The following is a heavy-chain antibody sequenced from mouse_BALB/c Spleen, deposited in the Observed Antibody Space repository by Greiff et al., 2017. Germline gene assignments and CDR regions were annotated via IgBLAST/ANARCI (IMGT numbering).Heavy chain of an antibody. D-gene: IGHD2-4*01. V-gene: IGHV1S127*01. CDR1: GYTFTSYW. CDR2: IDPSDSYT. J-gene: IGHJ2*01. Sequence: QVQLKQPGAELVKPGASVKMSCKASGYTFTSYWMHWVKQRPGQGLEWIGVIDPSDSYTSYNQKFKGKATLTVDTSSSTAYMQLSSLTSEDSAVYYCTRNHYDYRFDYWGQGTTLTVSS. CDR3: TRNHYDYRFDY.